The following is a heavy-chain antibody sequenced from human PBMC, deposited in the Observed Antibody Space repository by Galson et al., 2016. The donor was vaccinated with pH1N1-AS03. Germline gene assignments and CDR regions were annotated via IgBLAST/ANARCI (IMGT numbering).Heavy chain of an antibody. CDR3: ARDPRGPCSSATCPTTYYFGMDV. CDR1: GYIFTGFY. D-gene: IGHD1-26*01. Sequence: SVKVSCKASGYIFTGFYVHWVRQAPGQGLEWMGWINPNSGVTNYAQKFQAWVPMTGDTSISTAYMELYGLKSADTAVYYCARDPRGPCSSATCPTTYYFGMDVWGQGTTVIVSS. CDR2: INPNSGVT. V-gene: IGHV1-2*04. J-gene: IGHJ6*02.